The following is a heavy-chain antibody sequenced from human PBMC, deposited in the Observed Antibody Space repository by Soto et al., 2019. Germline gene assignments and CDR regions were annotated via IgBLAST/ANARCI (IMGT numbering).Heavy chain of an antibody. CDR2: VTPSGDNT. Sequence: EVQLLESGGGLVQPGGSLRLSCAASAFTFGSFAMTWVRQAPGKGLEWVSSVTPSGDNTYYADSVKGRFTISSGNSKNPLYLQMNSLRAEDTAVYYCAKSGSHSYFDYWGQGTLVTVSS. V-gene: IGHV3-23*01. J-gene: IGHJ4*02. D-gene: IGHD3-10*01. CDR3: AKSGSHSYFDY. CDR1: AFTFGSFA.